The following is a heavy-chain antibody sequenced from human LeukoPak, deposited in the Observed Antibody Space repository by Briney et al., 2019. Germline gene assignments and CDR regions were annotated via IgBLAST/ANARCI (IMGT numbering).Heavy chain of an antibody. CDR2: IKSKTNGGTT. D-gene: IGHD6-13*01. V-gene: IGHV3-15*01. CDR1: GFSFNNAW. J-gene: IGHJ6*03. CDR3: ARDHSRAYSSSRDYYYYMDV. Sequence: PGGSLRLSCAASGFSFNNAWMNWVRQAPGKGLEWVGRIKSKTNGGTTDYAAPVKGRFSVSRDDSENTLYLQMNSLKTEDTAVYYCARDHSRAYSSSRDYYYYMDVWGEGTTVTVSS.